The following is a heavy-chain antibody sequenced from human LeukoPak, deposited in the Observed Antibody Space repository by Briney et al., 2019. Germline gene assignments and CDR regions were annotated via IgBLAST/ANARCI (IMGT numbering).Heavy chain of an antibody. D-gene: IGHD6-13*01. J-gene: IGHJ6*02. CDR3: ARGHSSSWFTLGYYYGMDV. Sequence: ASLKVSCKASGYTFTSYDINWVRQATGQGLEWMGWMNPNSGNTGYAQKFQGRVTMTRNTSISTAYMELSSLRSEDTAVYYCARGHSSSWFTLGYYYGMDVWGQGTTVTVSS. V-gene: IGHV1-8*01. CDR2: MNPNSGNT. CDR1: GYTFTSYD.